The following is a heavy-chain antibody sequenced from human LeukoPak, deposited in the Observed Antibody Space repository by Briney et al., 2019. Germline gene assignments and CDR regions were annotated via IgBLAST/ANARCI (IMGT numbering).Heavy chain of an antibody. D-gene: IGHD2-2*01. Sequence: PGGSLRLSCAASGFTFSSYAMHWVRQAPGKGLEWVAVISYDGSNRYYADSVKGRFTISRDNSKNTLYLQMNSLRAEDTAVYYCARGAPNIVVVPAAVFYPYFDYWGQGTLVTVSS. CDR2: ISYDGSNR. J-gene: IGHJ4*02. CDR3: ARGAPNIVVVPAAVFYPYFDY. CDR1: GFTFSSYA. V-gene: IGHV3-30-3*01.